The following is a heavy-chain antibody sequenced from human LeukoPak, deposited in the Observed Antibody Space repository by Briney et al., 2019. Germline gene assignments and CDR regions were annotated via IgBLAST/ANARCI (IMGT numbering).Heavy chain of an antibody. CDR3: ARRIVRTPDYFDF. V-gene: IGHV3-7*01. Sequence: GGSLRLSCAASGFTFSTYWMSWVRQAPGKGLEWVANIDQDGNDKYYVDSVKGRLTISRDNAKNSLYLQMNSLRVEDTAGYYCARRIVRTPDYFDFWGHGTLVTVSS. CDR2: IDQDGNDK. J-gene: IGHJ4*01. D-gene: IGHD1-26*01. CDR1: GFTFSTYW.